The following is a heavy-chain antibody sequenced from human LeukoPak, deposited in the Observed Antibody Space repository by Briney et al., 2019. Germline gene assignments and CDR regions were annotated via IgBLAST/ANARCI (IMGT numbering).Heavy chain of an antibody. CDR1: GGSISSSSYS. D-gene: IGHD3-10*01. V-gene: IGHV4-39*01. CDR3: ARQGPHYGSGSYSNPELYGMDV. CDR2: IYYSGST. Sequence: SETLSLTCTVSGGSISSSSYSWGWIRQPPGKGLEWIGSIYYSGSTYYNPSLKSRVTISVDTSKNQFSLKLSSVTAADTAVYYCARQGPHYGSGSYSNPELYGMDVWGQGTTVTVSS. J-gene: IGHJ6*02.